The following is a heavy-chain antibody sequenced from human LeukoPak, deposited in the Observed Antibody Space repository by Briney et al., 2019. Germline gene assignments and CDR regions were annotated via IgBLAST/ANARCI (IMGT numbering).Heavy chain of an antibody. CDR3: ARDLRCSSTSCYWYFDL. CDR2: IYHSGST. D-gene: IGHD2-2*01. J-gene: IGHJ2*01. V-gene: IGHV4-38-2*02. CDR1: GYSISSGYY. Sequence: PSETLSLTCTVSGYSISSGYYWGWIRQPPGKGLEWIGSIYHSGSTYYNPSLKSRVTISVDTSKNQFSLKLSSVTAADTAVYYCARDLRCSSTSCYWYFDLWGRGTLVTVSS.